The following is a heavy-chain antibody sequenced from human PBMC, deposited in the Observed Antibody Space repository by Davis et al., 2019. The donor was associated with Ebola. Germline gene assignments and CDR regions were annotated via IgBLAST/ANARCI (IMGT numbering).Heavy chain of an antibody. CDR3: ARDQGGVVYASRFGVGYYYYYGMDV. J-gene: IGHJ6*04. V-gene: IGHV3-30*03. CDR2: ISYDGSNK. CDR1: GFTFSSYW. D-gene: IGHD2-8*02. Sequence: GESLKISCAASGFTFSSYWMSWVRQAPGKGLEWVAVISYDGSNKYYADSVKGRFTISRDNSKNTLYLQMNSLRAEDTAVNYCARDQGGVVYASRFGVGYYYYYGMDVWGKGTTVTVSS.